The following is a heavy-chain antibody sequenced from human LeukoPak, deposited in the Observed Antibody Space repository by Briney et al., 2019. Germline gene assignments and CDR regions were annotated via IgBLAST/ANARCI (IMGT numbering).Heavy chain of an antibody. V-gene: IGHV3-30*19. CDR1: GFTFSSYG. J-gene: IGHJ4*02. CDR3: ARDFRGAPLSLHYEGPLNRGFDY. CDR2: ISYDGSNK. D-gene: IGHD3-3*01. Sequence: GRSLRLSCAASGFTFSSYGMHWVRQAPGKGLEWVAVISYDGSNKYYADSVKGRFTISRDNSKNTLYLQMNSLRAEDTAVYYCARDFRGAPLSLHYEGPLNRGFDYWGQGTLVAVSS.